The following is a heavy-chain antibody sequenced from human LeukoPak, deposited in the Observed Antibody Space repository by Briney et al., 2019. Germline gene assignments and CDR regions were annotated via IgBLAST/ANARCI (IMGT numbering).Heavy chain of an antibody. CDR1: GFAFSSYA. CDR2: ISSTSETI. CDR3: ARDRVGGSFDF. V-gene: IGHV3-48*01. Sequence: GGSLRLSCAASGFAFSSYAMNWVRQAPGKGLEWVSFISSTSETIYYADSMKGRFTIPRDNAENSLYLQMSSLRADDTAVYYCARDRVGGSFDFWGQGTLVTVSS. J-gene: IGHJ4*02. D-gene: IGHD6-19*01.